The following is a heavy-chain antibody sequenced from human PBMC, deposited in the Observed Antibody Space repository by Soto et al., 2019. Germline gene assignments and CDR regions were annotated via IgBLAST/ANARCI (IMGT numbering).Heavy chain of an antibody. CDR3: ATDQRITGTLAVTNYYYYGMDV. CDR1: GYTLTELS. V-gene: IGHV1-24*01. J-gene: IGHJ6*02. Sequence: ASVKVSCKVSGYTLTELSMHWVRQAPGKGLEWMGGFDPEDGETIYAQKFQGRVTMTEDTSTDTAYMELSSLRSEDTAVYYCATDQRITGTLAVTNYYYYGMDVWGQGTTVTVSS. D-gene: IGHD1-7*01. CDR2: FDPEDGET.